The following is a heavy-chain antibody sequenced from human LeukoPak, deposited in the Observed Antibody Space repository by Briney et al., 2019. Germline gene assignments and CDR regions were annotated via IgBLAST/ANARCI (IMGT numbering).Heavy chain of an antibody. D-gene: IGHD6-6*01. CDR2: FDPEDGET. CDR1: GYTLTELS. CDR3: ATQGMYSSSSRADY. Sequence: ASVKVSCKVSGYTLTELSVHWVRQPPGKGLAWMGGFDPEDGETIYAQKFQGRVTMTEDTSTDTAYMELSSLRSEDTAVYYCATQGMYSSSSRADYWGQGTLVTVSS. V-gene: IGHV1-24*01. J-gene: IGHJ4*02.